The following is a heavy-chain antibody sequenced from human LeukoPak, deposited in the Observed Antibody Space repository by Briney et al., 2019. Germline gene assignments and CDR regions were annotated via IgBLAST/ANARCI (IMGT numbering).Heavy chain of an antibody. V-gene: IGHV4-59*12. CDR1: GGSISSYY. D-gene: IGHD3-10*01. Sequence: SETLSLTCTVSGGSISSYYWSWIRQPPGKGLEWIGYIYYSGSTNYNPSLKSRVTISVDTSKNQFPLKLSSVTAADTAVYYCARDRVVGYDFDYWGQGILVTVSS. CDR2: IYYSGST. CDR3: ARDRVVGYDFDY. J-gene: IGHJ4*02.